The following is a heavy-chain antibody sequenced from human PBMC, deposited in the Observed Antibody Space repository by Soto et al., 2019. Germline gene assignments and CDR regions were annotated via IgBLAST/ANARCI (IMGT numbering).Heavy chain of an antibody. CDR3: AKFFVETGESSGWPWSFHY. CDR1: GFTFSNYA. J-gene: IGHJ4*02. Sequence: GGSLRVSCAASGFTFSNYAMSWVRQAQGKGLEWVSAISGGGGTTYYAGSVKGRFTISRDNSKNTLFLQINSLRAENTAVYYCAKFFVETGESSGWPWSFHYWGQGTLVTGSS. CDR2: ISGGGGTT. V-gene: IGHV3-23*01. D-gene: IGHD6-25*01.